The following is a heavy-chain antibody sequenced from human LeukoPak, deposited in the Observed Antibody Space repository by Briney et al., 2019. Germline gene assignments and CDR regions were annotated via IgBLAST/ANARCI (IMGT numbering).Heavy chain of an antibody. CDR1: GFAFSSYA. Sequence: GGSLRLSCSASGFAFSSYAMSWVRQTPGKGLEWVSSISGSGVSTYYADSVKGRFTISRDNSKNTLYLQMKSLRVDDTALYYCAKEDSFFDYWGQGTLVTVSS. CDR2: ISGSGVST. CDR3: AKEDSFFDY. V-gene: IGHV3-23*01. D-gene: IGHD5-18*01. J-gene: IGHJ4*02.